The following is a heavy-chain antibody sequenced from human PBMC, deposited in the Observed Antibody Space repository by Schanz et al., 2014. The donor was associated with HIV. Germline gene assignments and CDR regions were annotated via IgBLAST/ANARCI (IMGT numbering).Heavy chain of an antibody. CDR2: ISDRSDYL. V-gene: IGHV3-21*02. Sequence: EVQLVESGGGLVKPGGSLRLSCAASGFTFMRHTMNWVRQAPGKGLEWVSSISDRSDYLHYADSVKGRFTISRDNAKNSLYLQMKSLRAEDTALYYCTTQLHSTSEPEGSSPSLDYWGQGTLVTVSS. CDR3: TTQLHSTSEPEGSSPSLDY. CDR1: GFTFMRHT. J-gene: IGHJ4*02. D-gene: IGHD6-6*01.